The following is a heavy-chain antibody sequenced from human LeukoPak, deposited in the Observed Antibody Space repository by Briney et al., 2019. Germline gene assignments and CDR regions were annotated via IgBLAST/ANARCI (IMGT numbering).Heavy chain of an antibody. CDR1: GGSISIGVDY. J-gene: IGHJ4*02. CDR2: IYYGGST. Sequence: SQTLSLTCTVSGGSISIGVDYWSWIRQHPGKGLEWIGYIYYGGSTYYNPSLKSRVTISVDTSKNQFSLKLSSVTAADTAVYYCASREGVRVGYFDYWGQGTLVTVSS. D-gene: IGHD3-10*01. CDR3: ASREGVRVGYFDY. V-gene: IGHV4-31*03.